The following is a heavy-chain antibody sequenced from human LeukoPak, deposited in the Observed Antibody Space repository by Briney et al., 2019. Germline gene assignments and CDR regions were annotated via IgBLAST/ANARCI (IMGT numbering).Heavy chain of an antibody. CDR1: GFTFSNYD. V-gene: IGHV3-30*02. J-gene: IGHJ4*02. CDR3: AKGGRHGHSSYERGYFDF. Sequence: GGSLRLSCAASGFTFSNYDMHWVRQAPGKGLEWVAFIQYSGSKKYYVDSVEGRFTISRDNSKNMLSVQMNSLRTEDTAVYYCAKGGRHGHSSYERGYFDFWGQGALVTVSS. CDR2: IQYSGSKK. D-gene: IGHD2-15*01.